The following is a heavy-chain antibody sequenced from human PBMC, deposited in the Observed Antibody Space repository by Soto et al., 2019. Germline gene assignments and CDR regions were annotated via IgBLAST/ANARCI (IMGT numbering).Heavy chain of an antibody. V-gene: IGHV4-31*03. CDR2: IYYSGST. D-gene: IGHD4-17*01. CDR1: GGSISSGGYY. Sequence: SETLSLTCTVPGGSISSGGYYWSWIRQHPGKGLEWIGYIYYSGSTYYNPSLKSRVTISVDTSKNQFSLKLSSVTAADTAVYYCARTTVTTYWFDPWGQGTLVTVSS. CDR3: ARTTVTTYWFDP. J-gene: IGHJ5*02.